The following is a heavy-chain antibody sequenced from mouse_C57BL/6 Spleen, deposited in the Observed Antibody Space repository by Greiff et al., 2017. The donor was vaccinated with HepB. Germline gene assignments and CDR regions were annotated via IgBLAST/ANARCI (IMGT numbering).Heavy chain of an antibody. CDR1: GYTFTSYW. Sequence: VQLQQPGAELVRPGTSVKLSCKASGYTFTSYWMHWVKQRPGQGLEWIGVIDPSDSYTNYNQKFKGKATLTADTSSSTAYMQLSSLTSEDSAVYYCARHYSNGMDYWGQGTSVTVSS. CDR3: ARHYSNGMDY. V-gene: IGHV1-59*01. CDR2: IDPSDSYT. D-gene: IGHD2-5*01. J-gene: IGHJ4*01.